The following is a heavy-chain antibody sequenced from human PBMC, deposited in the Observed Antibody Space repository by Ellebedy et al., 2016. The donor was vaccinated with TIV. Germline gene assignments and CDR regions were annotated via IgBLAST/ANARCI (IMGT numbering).Heavy chain of an antibody. CDR3: ASHLSSGYYVY. J-gene: IGHJ4*02. CDR2: IGGAGGGT. V-gene: IGHV3-23*01. Sequence: PGGSLRLSCIASGLTFSTYAMSWVRQAPGTGLEWVSAIGGAGGGTSHADFVKGRFTISRDNSKNTLYLEMNSLRAEDTAVYYCASHLSSGYYVYWGQGTLVTVSS. CDR1: GLTFSTYA. D-gene: IGHD3-22*01.